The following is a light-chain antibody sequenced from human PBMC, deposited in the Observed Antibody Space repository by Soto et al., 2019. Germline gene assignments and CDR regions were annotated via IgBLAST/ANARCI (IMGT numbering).Light chain of an antibody. J-gene: IGKJ1*01. CDR1: QSISSW. CDR2: RAS. Sequence: DIQMTQSPSTLSASVGDRVIITCRASQSISSWLAWYQQKPGKAPKLLIYRASSLESGVPSRFSGSGSGTEVTLTISSLQPDDLAPDYCQLYNSYSRTLGQGTKVEI. V-gene: IGKV1-5*03. CDR3: QLYNSYSRT.